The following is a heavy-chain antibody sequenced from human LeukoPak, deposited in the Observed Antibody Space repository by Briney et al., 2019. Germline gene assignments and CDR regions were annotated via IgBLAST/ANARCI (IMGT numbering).Heavy chain of an antibody. CDR2: IYYSGST. V-gene: IGHV4-59*08. D-gene: IGHD6-19*01. CDR1: GGSISSYY. J-gene: IGHJ4*02. CDR3: ARHKPPIAVAIDY. Sequence: SETLSLTCTVSGGSISSYYWSWIRQPPGKGLEWIGYIYYSGSTNYNPSLKSRATISVDTSKNQFSLKLSSVTAADTAVYYCARHKPPIAVAIDYWGQGTLVTVSS.